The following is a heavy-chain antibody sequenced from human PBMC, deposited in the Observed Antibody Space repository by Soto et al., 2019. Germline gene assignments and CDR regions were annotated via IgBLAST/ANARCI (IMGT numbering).Heavy chain of an antibody. Sequence: GGSLRLSCAASGFTFSSYGMHWVRQAPGKGLEWVAVISYDGSNKYYADSVKGRFTISRDNSKNTLYLQMNSLRAEDTAVYYCAKDRGWELPNYFDYWGQGTLVTVYS. CDR2: ISYDGSNK. CDR3: AKDRGWELPNYFDY. V-gene: IGHV3-30*18. CDR1: GFTFSSYG. J-gene: IGHJ4*02. D-gene: IGHD1-26*01.